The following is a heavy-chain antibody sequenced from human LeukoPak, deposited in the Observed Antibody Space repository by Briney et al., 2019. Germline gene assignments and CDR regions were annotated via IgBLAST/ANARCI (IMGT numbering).Heavy chain of an antibody. CDR1: GGSISSGSYY. V-gene: IGHV4-61*02. Sequence: SQTLSLTCTVSGGSISSGSYYWSWIRHPAGKGMEWIGRIYTSGSTNYNPSLKSRVTISVDTSKNQFSLKLSSVTAADTAVYYCARATYYYDSSGYWYFDLWGRGTLVTVSS. J-gene: IGHJ2*01. CDR2: IYTSGST. CDR3: ARATYYYDSSGYWYFDL. D-gene: IGHD3-22*01.